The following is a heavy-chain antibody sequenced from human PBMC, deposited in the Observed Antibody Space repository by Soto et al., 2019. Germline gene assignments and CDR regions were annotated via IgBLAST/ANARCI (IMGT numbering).Heavy chain of an antibody. J-gene: IGHJ5*02. D-gene: IGHD2-8*02. Sequence: SVQVSCKATGYNFSAYYIHWERQAPGQGLEWLGWVSPKSGGTNDAQKFKGRVTMTRDTSSNTVYMDLSGLKSDDTAVFYCAREISGGGTLNWFDPWGQGTLVTVSS. CDR3: AREISGGGTLNWFDP. CDR1: GYNFSAYY. CDR2: VSPKSGGT. V-gene: IGHV1-2*02.